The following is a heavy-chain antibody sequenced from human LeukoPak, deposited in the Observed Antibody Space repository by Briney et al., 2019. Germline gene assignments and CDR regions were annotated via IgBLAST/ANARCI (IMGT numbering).Heavy chain of an antibody. J-gene: IGHJ4*02. D-gene: IGHD6-19*01. CDR1: GFTFSTYR. CDR2: ISSSSSYI. CDR3: AKDLGSSGWYIDY. V-gene: IGHV3-21*04. Sequence: GGSLRLSCAASGFTFSTYRMKWVRQAPGKGLEWVSSISSSSSYIHYADSVKGRFTISRDNSKNTLYLQMNSLRAEDTAVYYCAKDLGSSGWYIDYWGQGTLVTVSS.